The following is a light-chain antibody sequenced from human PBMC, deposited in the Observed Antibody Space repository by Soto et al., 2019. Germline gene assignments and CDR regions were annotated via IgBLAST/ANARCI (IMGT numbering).Light chain of an antibody. CDR1: QSIDKW. CDR2: KAS. Sequence: DIQMTQSPSTLSASVGDRVTVTCRASQSIDKWLAWYQQKPGKAPKLLMYKASLLQSGIPSRFSGGVSGTEFTLTISSLQSDDVASYYCQQYSKYPWTFGQGTKVEV. J-gene: IGKJ1*01. V-gene: IGKV1-5*03. CDR3: QQYSKYPWT.